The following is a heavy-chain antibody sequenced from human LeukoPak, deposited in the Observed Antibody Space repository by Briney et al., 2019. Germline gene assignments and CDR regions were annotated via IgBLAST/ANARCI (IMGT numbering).Heavy chain of an antibody. J-gene: IGHJ4*02. CDR3: ARQGSGNYLSPVNY. CDR2: IYYSGST. CDR1: GGAISSSSYY. V-gene: IGHV4-39*01. Sequence: PSETLSLTCTVSGGAISSSSYYWGWIRQPPGKGLEWIGTIYYSGSTYYNPSLKSRVTISVDTSKNQFSLKLSSVTAADTAVYYCARQGSGNYLSPVNYWGQGTLVTVSS. D-gene: IGHD1-26*01.